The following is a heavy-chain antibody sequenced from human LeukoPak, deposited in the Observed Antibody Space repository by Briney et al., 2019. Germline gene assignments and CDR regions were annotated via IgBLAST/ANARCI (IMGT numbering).Heavy chain of an antibody. Sequence: SQTLSLTCTVSGGSIRSGSYYWSWIRQPAGKGLEWIGRIFTSGSTNYNPSLKSRVTISVDTSKNQFSLKLSSVTAADTAVYYCARGPIVLMVYAIPADWFDPWGQGTLVTVSS. D-gene: IGHD2-8*01. CDR2: IFTSGST. CDR3: ARGPIVLMVYAIPADWFDP. CDR1: GGSIRSGSYY. J-gene: IGHJ5*02. V-gene: IGHV4-61*02.